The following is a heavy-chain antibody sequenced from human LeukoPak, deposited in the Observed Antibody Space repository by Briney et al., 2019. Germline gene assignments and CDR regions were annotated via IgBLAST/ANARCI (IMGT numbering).Heavy chain of an antibody. V-gene: IGHV3-15*01. Sequence: GGSLRLSCTASGFTFTNAWMSWVRQAPGKGLEWVGRIKNKTDGGTTDYAAPVKGRFTISRDDSKNTLYLQMNSLKTEDTAVYYCPTDLDYWGQGTLVTVSS. CDR1: GFTFTNAW. CDR2: IKNKTDGGTT. CDR3: PTDLDY. J-gene: IGHJ4*02.